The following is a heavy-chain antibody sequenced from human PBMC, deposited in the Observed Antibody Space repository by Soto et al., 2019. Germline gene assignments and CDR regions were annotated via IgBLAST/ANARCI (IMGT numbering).Heavy chain of an antibody. CDR2: IIPIFGTA. J-gene: IGHJ6*02. CDR1: GGTFSSYA. Sequence: GASVKVSCKASGGTFSSYAISWVRQAPGQGLEWMGGIIPIFGTANYAQKFQGRVTITADESTSTAYMELSSLRSEDTAVYYCARVQLSSIAARPDYYYGMDVWGQGTTVTVS. CDR3: ARVQLSSIAARPDYYYGMDV. D-gene: IGHD6-6*01. V-gene: IGHV1-69*13.